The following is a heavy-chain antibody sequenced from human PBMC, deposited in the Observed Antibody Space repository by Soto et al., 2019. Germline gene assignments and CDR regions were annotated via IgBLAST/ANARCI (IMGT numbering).Heavy chain of an antibody. J-gene: IGHJ6*02. D-gene: IGHD2-2*02. CDR3: ARDTPYCSSTSCYSDYYYYYGMDV. CDR2: ISYDGGNK. V-gene: IGHV3-30*04. CDR1: GFTFSSYA. Sequence: QVQLVESGGGVVQPGRSLRLSCAASGFTFSSYAMHWVRQAPGKGLEWVAVISYDGGNKYYADSVKGRFTISRDNSKNTLYLQMNSLRAEDTAVYYCARDTPYCSSTSCYSDYYYYYGMDVWGQGTTVTVSS.